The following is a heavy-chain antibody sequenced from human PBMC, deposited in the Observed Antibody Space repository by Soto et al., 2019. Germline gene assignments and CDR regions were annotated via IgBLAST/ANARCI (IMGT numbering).Heavy chain of an antibody. Sequence: GSLRLSCAASGFTFSSYWMSWVRQAPGKGLEWVANIKQDGSEKYYVDSVKGRFTISRDNAKNSLYLQMNSLRAEDTAVYYCERHLWFGELTPDDAFDIWGQGTMVTVSS. CDR1: GFTFSSYW. V-gene: IGHV3-7*01. CDR3: ERHLWFGELTPDDAFDI. J-gene: IGHJ3*02. D-gene: IGHD3-10*01. CDR2: IKQDGSEK.